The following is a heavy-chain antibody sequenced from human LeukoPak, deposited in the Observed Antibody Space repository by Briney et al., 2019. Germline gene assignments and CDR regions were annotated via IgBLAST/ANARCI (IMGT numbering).Heavy chain of an antibody. Sequence: PGGSLRLSCAASGFTFSSFEMNWVRQAPGKGLEWVSYISSSGSTKYYADSVKGRFTISRDNAKNSLYLQMNSPRAEDTAVYYCARGYCSGGSCYSDGWFDPWGQGTLVTVSS. CDR3: ARGYCSGGSCYSDGWFDP. J-gene: IGHJ5*02. CDR1: GFTFSSFE. V-gene: IGHV3-48*03. D-gene: IGHD2-15*01. CDR2: ISSSGSTK.